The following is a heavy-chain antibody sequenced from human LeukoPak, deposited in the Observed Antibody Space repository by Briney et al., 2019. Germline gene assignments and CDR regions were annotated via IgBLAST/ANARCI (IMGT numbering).Heavy chain of an antibody. Sequence: APVKVSCKASGYTFTGYYMHWVRQAPGQGLEWMGWINPNSGGTNYAQKFQGRVTMTRDTSISTAYMELSRLRSDDTAVYYCASLGYDSSGYPFDYWGQGTLVTVSS. J-gene: IGHJ4*02. V-gene: IGHV1-2*02. D-gene: IGHD3-22*01. CDR2: INPNSGGT. CDR3: ASLGYDSSGYPFDY. CDR1: GYTFTGYY.